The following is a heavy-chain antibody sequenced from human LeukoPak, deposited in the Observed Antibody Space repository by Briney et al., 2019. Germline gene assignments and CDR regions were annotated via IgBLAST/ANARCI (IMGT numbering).Heavy chain of an antibody. CDR2: IFYSGST. CDR1: GGSLSSSSYY. V-gene: IGHV4-39*01. Sequence: SETLSLTCTVSGGSLSSSSYYWGWIRQPPGKGLEWIGCIFYSGSTYYNPSLQSRVTIAVDTSKNQFSLKLSSVTAADTAVYYCARQMASYGSGSSIDYWGQGTLVTVSS. CDR3: ARQMASYGSGSSIDY. D-gene: IGHD3-10*01. J-gene: IGHJ4*02.